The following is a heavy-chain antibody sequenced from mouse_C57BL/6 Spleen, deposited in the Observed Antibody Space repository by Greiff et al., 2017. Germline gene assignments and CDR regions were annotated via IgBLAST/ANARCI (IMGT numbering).Heavy chain of an antibody. Sequence: DVQLVESGGGLVKPGGSLKLSCAASGFTFSSYAMSWVRQTPEKRLEWVATISDGGSYTYYPDNVKGRFTISRDNAKNNLYLQMSHLKSEDTAMYYCARDHGTTVVAHWYFDVWGTGTTVTVSS. V-gene: IGHV5-4*01. J-gene: IGHJ1*03. CDR1: GFTFSSYA. D-gene: IGHD1-1*01. CDR2: ISDGGSYT. CDR3: ARDHGTTVVAHWYFDV.